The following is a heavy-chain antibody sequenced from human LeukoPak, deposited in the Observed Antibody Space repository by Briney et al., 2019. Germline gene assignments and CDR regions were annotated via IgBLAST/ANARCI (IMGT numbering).Heavy chain of an antibody. D-gene: IGHD3-10*01. CDR2: IRYDGSNK. Sequence: GGSLRLSCAASGFTFSSYGMHWVRQAPGKGLEWVAFIRYDGSNKHYADSVKGRFTISRDNSKNTLYLQMNSLRAEDTAVYYCAKGYGSGSYSQYYFDYWGQGTLVTVSS. CDR1: GFTFSSYG. J-gene: IGHJ4*02. V-gene: IGHV3-30*02. CDR3: AKGYGSGSYSQYYFDY.